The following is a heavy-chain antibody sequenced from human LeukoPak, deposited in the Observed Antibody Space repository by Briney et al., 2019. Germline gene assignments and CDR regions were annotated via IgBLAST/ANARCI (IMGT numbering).Heavy chain of an antibody. D-gene: IGHD3-16*01. CDR2: FDPEYGET. J-gene: IGHJ4*02. V-gene: IGHV1-24*01. Sequence: ASVKVSCKVSGYTLTELSIHWVRQAPGKGLEWMGGFDPEYGETLYAQKFQGRVTMTEDTSTDTAYMELSSLRSNDTAVYYCATYTNAYWGQGTLVTVSS. CDR3: ATYTNAY. CDR1: GYTLTELS.